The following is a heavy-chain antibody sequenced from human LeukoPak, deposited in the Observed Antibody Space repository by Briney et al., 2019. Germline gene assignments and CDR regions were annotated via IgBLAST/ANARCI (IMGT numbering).Heavy chain of an antibody. CDR3: ARDFGMLGATNAFDI. V-gene: IGHV3-74*01. CDR2: INSDGSST. Sequence: GGSLRLSCAASGFTFSRYWMHWVRQAPGKGLVWVSRINSDGSSTSYADSVKGRFTISRDNAKNTLYLQMNSRRVEDTAVYYCARDFGMLGATNAFDIWGQGTMVTVSS. CDR1: GFTFSRYW. D-gene: IGHD1-26*01. J-gene: IGHJ3*02.